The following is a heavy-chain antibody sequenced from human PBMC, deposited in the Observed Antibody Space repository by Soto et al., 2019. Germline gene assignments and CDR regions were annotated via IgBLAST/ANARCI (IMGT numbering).Heavy chain of an antibody. Sequence: GGSLRLSCAASGFTFSNAWMSWVRQAPGKGLEWVGRIKSKTDGGTTDYAAPVKGRFTISRDDSKNTLYLQMNSLKTEDTAVYYCTTYYDVWSGYYYYYYMDVWGKGTTVTVSS. CDR1: GFTFSNAW. D-gene: IGHD3-3*01. J-gene: IGHJ6*03. CDR2: IKSKTDGGTT. V-gene: IGHV3-15*01. CDR3: TTYYDVWSGYYYYYYMDV.